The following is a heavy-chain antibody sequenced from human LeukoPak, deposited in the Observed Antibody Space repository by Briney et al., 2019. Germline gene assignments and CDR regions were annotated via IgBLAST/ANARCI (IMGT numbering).Heavy chain of an antibody. CDR1: GFTFRTSW. CDR2: INPDGSAK. D-gene: IGHD5-18*01. V-gene: IGHV3-7*03. J-gene: IGHJ3*02. Sequence: GGSLRLSCAASGFTFRTSWMTWVRQAPGNGLEWVAHINPDGSAKSYADSLKGRVTISRDNAENSLYLQATTLRAEETAVYYCATDRGYSTFDIWGQGTLVTVSS. CDR3: ATDRGYSTFDI.